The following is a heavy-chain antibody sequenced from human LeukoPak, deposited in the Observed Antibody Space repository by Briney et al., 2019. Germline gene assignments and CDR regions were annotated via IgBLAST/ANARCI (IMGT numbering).Heavy chain of an antibody. CDR1: GFTFSSYW. Sequence: GGSLRLSCAASGFTFSSYWMTWVRQAPGKGLEWVANIMEDGSVKNYVDSVKGRFTISRDNAENSLYLEMNSLRAEDTAVYYCVKVTSAYWGQGTLVTVSS. CDR2: IMEDGSVK. J-gene: IGHJ4*02. CDR3: VKVTSAY. V-gene: IGHV3-7*01.